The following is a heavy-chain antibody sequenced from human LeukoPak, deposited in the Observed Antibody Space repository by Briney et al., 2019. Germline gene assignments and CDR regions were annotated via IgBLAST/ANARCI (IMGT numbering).Heavy chain of an antibody. V-gene: IGHV4-59*01. Sequence: SETLSLTCTVSGGSISNFYWSWIRQPPGKGLEWIGYIYYSGTTKYNPSLKSRVTISVDTSKNQFSLKLNSVTAADTAVYYCARNHGGWFDPWGQGTLVTVSS. CDR1: GGSISNFY. D-gene: IGHD4-23*01. J-gene: IGHJ5*02. CDR3: ARNHGGWFDP. CDR2: IYYSGTT.